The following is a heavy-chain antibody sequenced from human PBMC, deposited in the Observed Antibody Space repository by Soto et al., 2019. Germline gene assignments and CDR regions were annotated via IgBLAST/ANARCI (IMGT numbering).Heavy chain of an antibody. CDR3: ARHIPYKANWNLNYFDY. Sequence: ASVTVSCKASGYTFTSYGMNWVRQAPGRGLEWMGWINPGNGNTKYSQKFQGRVIIERDTSASTAYMELSSLRSEDTAVYYCARHIPYKANWNLNYFDYWGQGTLVTVSS. J-gene: IGHJ4*02. V-gene: IGHV1-3*01. CDR1: GYTFTSYG. D-gene: IGHD1-1*01. CDR2: INPGNGNT.